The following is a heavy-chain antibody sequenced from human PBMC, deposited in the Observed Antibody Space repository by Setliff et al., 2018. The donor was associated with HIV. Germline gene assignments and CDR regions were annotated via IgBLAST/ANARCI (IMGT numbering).Heavy chain of an antibody. CDR2: ISYSGST. CDR3: ARRRSPPSGFYSKYYMDV. Sequence: PSETLSLTCTVSGGSISSFFWSWIRQPPGKGLELIGHISYSGSTNYNPSLKSRVTISVDTSKNQFSLKLTSVTAADTAVYYCARRRSPPSGFYSKYYMDVWGKGTTVTVSS. CDR1: GGSISSFF. D-gene: IGHD3-22*01. J-gene: IGHJ6*03. V-gene: IGHV4-59*08.